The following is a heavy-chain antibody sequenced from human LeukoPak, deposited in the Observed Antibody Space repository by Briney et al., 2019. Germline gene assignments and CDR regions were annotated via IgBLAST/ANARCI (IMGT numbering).Heavy chain of an antibody. CDR1: GYTLTELS. Sequence: ASVKVSCKVSGYTLTELSMHWVRQAPGKGLEWMGGFDPEDGETIYAQKFQGRVTMTEDTSTDTAYMELSSLRSEDTAVYYCARVLCGGCPEGYWGQGTLVTVSS. J-gene: IGHJ4*02. CDR2: FDPEDGET. V-gene: IGHV1-24*01. CDR3: ARVLCGGCPEGY. D-gene: IGHD6-19*01.